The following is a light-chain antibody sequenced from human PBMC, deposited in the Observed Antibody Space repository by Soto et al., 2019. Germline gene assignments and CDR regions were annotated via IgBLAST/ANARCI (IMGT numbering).Light chain of an antibody. Sequence: QSVLAQPPSVSAAPGQEVTISCSGSSSNIGNNYVSWYQQLPGTAPKLLIYDNNKRPSGIPDRFSGSKSGTSATLGITGLQTGDEADYYCGTWDSSLSAYVFGTGTKVTV. J-gene: IGLJ1*01. CDR2: DNN. CDR3: GTWDSSLSAYV. CDR1: SSNIGNNY. V-gene: IGLV1-51*01.